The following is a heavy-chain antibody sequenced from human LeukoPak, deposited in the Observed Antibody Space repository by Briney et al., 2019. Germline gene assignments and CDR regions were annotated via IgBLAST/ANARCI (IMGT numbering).Heavy chain of an antibody. D-gene: IGHD2-8*02. J-gene: IGHJ4*02. CDR2: IYYSGST. V-gene: IGHV4-39*07. Sequence: SETLSLTCTVSGGSISSSSYYWGWIRQPPGKGLEWIGSIYYSGSTYYNPSLKSRVTISVDTSKNQFSLKLSSVTAADTAVYYCARDPTGGNAFDYWGQGTLVTVSS. CDR3: ARDPTGGNAFDY. CDR1: GGSISSSSYY.